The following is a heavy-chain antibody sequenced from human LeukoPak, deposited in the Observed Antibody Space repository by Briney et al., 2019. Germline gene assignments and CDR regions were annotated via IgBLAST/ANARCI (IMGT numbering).Heavy chain of an antibody. Sequence: SETLSLTCAVYGGSFSGYYWSWIRQPPGKGLEWIGETNHSGSTNYNPSLKSRVTISVDTSKNQFSLKLSSVTAADTAVYYCARVPRNSNRLAYCGGDCYRDYWGQGTLVTVSS. CDR1: GGSFSGYY. D-gene: IGHD2-21*02. CDR3: ARVPRNSNRLAYCGGDCYRDY. J-gene: IGHJ4*02. CDR2: TNHSGST. V-gene: IGHV4-34*01.